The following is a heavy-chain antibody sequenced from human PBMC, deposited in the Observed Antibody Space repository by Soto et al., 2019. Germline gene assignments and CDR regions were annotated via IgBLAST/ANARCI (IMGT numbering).Heavy chain of an antibody. D-gene: IGHD5-18*01. CDR3: ARLFGGYSYGHDY. Sequence: QVQLVESGGGVVQPGRSLRLSCAASGFTFSSYAMHWVRQAPGKGLEWVAVISYDGSNKYYADSVKGRFTISRDNSKNTLYLKMNSLRAEDTAVYYCARLFGGYSYGHDYWGQGTLVTVSS. CDR2: ISYDGSNK. V-gene: IGHV3-30-3*01. J-gene: IGHJ4*02. CDR1: GFTFSSYA.